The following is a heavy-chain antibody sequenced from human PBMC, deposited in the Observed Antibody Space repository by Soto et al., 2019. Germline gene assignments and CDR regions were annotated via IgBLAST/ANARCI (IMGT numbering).Heavy chain of an antibody. D-gene: IGHD5-12*01. J-gene: IGHJ4*02. CDR3: ATVGVVTTTVDY. CDR1: GGSISSSPYY. CDR2: IFYSGAT. V-gene: IGHV4-39*02. Sequence: QLQLQESGPGLVQPSETLSLTCLVSGGSISSSPYYWGWIRQPPGKGLEWIGSIFYSGATYYNPSLVSRTTISMDRSKNHFSLKLTSATAADTAIDYYATVGVVTTTVDYWGQGTLVTVSS.